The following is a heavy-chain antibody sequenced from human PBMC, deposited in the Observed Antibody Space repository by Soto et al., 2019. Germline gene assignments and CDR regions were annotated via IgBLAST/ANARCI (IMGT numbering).Heavy chain of an antibody. J-gene: IGHJ6*02. CDR3: ARDASASYYYYYGLDV. CDR1: GGSVSSGSYY. V-gene: IGHV4-61*01. D-gene: IGHD6-13*01. Sequence: SATLSLTCTVSGGSVSSGSYYWSWIRQPPGKGLEWIAYIFYNGSTNYNPSLKSRVTISVDTSKNQFSLKLSSVTAADTAVYYCARDASASYYYYYGLDVWGQGTTVTVSS. CDR2: IFYNGST.